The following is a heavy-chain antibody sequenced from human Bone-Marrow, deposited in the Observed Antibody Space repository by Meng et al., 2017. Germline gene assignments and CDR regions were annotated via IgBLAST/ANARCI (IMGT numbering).Heavy chain of an antibody. D-gene: IGHD4-17*01. CDR3: AKALDYAFDY. Sequence: SLKISCAASGFTFADYAMHWVRQAPGKGLEWVSGISWNSGSIGYADSAKGRFTISRDNAKNSLYLQMNSLRAEDTALYYCAKALDYAFDYWGQGTLVTVSS. CDR1: GFTFADYA. CDR2: ISWNSGSI. J-gene: IGHJ4*02. V-gene: IGHV3-9*01.